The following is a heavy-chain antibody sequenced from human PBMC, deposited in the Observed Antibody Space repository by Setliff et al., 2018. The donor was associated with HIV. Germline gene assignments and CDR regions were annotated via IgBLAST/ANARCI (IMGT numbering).Heavy chain of an antibody. V-gene: IGHV1-8*02. CDR3: ARGSMSMVMFILVSAFDI. D-gene: IGHD2-21*01. Sequence: ASVKVSCKASGYAFSTYDINWVRQATGRGLEWMGWMSPNSGNTGYAQQFQGRITMTRNSSISTAYMELSSLTSDDTAVYFCARGSMSMVMFILVSAFDIWGQGTLVTVSS. CDR1: GYAFSTYD. J-gene: IGHJ3*02. CDR2: MSPNSGNT.